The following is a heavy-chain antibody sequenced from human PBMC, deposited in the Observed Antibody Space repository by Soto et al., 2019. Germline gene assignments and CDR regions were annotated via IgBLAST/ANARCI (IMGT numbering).Heavy chain of an antibody. CDR1: GFTFSDYY. CDR3: ASLNYDILMPTGVLGYYYYMDV. D-gene: IGHD3-9*01. V-gene: IGHV3-11*01. Sequence: GGFLRLSCAASGFTFSDYYMSWIRQAPGKGLEWVSYISSSGSTIYYADSVKGRFTISRDNAKNSLYLQMNSLRAEDTAVYYCASLNYDILMPTGVLGYYYYMDVWGKGTTVTVSS. CDR2: ISSSGSTI. J-gene: IGHJ6*03.